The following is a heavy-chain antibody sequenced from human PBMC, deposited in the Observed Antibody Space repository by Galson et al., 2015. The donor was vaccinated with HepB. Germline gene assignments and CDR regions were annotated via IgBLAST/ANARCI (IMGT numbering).Heavy chain of an antibody. CDR2: ISSGSSYI. CDR3: TRRGPETGFYYYYMDV. CDR1: GFTLSSYG. D-gene: IGHD3-10*01. Sequence: SLRLSCAASGFTLSSYGMNWVRQAPGKGLEWVSFISSGSSYIYYAESVKGRFTISRDNARKSVYLQMHSLRAEDTAVYYCTRRGPETGFYYYYMDVWAKGPRSPSP. J-gene: IGHJ6*03. V-gene: IGHV3-21*01.